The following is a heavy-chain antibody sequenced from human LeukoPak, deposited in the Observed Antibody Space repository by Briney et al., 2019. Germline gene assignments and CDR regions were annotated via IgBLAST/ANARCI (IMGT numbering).Heavy chain of an antibody. CDR3: ATDITTVTNCWYFDL. J-gene: IGHJ2*01. CDR2: INPNSGGT. Sequence: AALKVSCKASGYTFTGYYMHWVRQAPGQGLEWMGWINPNSGGTNYAQKFQGRVTMTRDTSISTAYMELSRLRSDDTAVYYCATDITTVTNCWYFDLWGRGTMVTVSS. D-gene: IGHD4-17*01. CDR1: GYTFTGYY. V-gene: IGHV1-2*02.